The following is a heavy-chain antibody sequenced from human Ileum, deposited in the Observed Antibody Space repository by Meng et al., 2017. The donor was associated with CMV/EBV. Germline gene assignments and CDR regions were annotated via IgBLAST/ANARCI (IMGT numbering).Heavy chain of an antibody. CDR2: ISGSGGSA. CDR3: AKCQSYYGSGSYSDY. D-gene: IGHD3-10*01. CDR1: GFTFDNYA. V-gene: IGHV3-23*01. Sequence: SCKGSGFTFDNYAMIWVRQAPGRGLEWVSGISGSGGSAYYADSVKGRFIISRDNSENTLNLQMNSLRAEDTAVYFCAKCQSYYGSGSYSDYWGQGTLVTVSS. J-gene: IGHJ4*02.